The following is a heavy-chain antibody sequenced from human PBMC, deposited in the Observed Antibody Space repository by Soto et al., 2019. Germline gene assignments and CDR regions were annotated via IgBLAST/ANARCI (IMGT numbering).Heavy chain of an antibody. CDR1: GFTFSIFA. V-gene: IGHV3-23*01. J-gene: IGHJ3*02. CDR2: ISGRGGNT. CDR3: AKDRGTGDYGVNAVDI. D-gene: IGHD7-27*01. Sequence: EVQLLESGGGLVQPGGSLRLSCAASGFTFSIFAMSWVRQAPGKGLEWVSTISGRGGNTYYADSVKGRFTISRDNSKNTLNLQMNGLRGEDTAVYYCAKDRGTGDYGVNAVDIWGQGTMVTVSS.